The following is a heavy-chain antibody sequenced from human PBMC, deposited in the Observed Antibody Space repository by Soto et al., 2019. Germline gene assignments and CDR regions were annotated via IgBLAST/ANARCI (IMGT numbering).Heavy chain of an antibody. V-gene: IGHV4-30-2*01. CDR2: IYHSGST. CDR3: ASSSRNYYGSGSSHFDY. CDR1: GGSISSGGYS. Sequence: SETLSLTCAVSGGSISSGGYSWSWIRQPPGKGLEWIGYIYHSGSTYYNPSLKSRVTISVDRSKNQFSLKLSSVTAADTAVYYCASSSRNYYGSGSSHFDYWGQGTLVTVSS. J-gene: IGHJ4*02. D-gene: IGHD3-10*01.